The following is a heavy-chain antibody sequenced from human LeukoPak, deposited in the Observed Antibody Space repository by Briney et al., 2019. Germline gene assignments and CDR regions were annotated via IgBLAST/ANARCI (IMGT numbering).Heavy chain of an antibody. V-gene: IGHV1-3*01. J-gene: IGHJ4*02. CDR3: ARSRGRDTAIDFDY. D-gene: IGHD5-18*01. CDR2: INAGNGNT. CDR1: GYTFTSYA. Sequence: GASVKGSCKASGYTFTSYAMHWVRQAPGQRLEWMGWINAGNGNTKYSQKFQGRVTITRDTSASTAYMELSSLRSEDTAVYYCARSRGRDTAIDFDYWGQGTLVTVSS.